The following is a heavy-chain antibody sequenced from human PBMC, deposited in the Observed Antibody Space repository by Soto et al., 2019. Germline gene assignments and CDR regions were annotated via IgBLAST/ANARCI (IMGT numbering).Heavy chain of an antibody. V-gene: IGHV4-59*01. J-gene: IGHJ4*02. CDR1: GGSISSYY. D-gene: IGHD2-8*01. CDR2: FSYSGST. Sequence: SETLSLTCTVSGGSISSYYWSWIRQPPGKGLEWIGHFSYSGSTNYNPSPKSRVIISVDTSKNQFSLKLNSVTAADTAVYYCARGRMVSWYYFDYWGQGTLVTVSS. CDR3: ARGRMVSWYYFDY.